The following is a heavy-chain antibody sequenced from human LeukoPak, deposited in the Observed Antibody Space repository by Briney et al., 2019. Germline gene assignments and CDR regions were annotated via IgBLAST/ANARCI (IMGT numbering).Heavy chain of an antibody. Sequence: GESLKISCKGSGYSFSNYWIGWVRQMPGKGLEWMGIIYSGDSDTRYSPSFQGQVTISADKSITTASLQWSSLKASDTAMYYCARRFDSGFDYWGQGTLVTVSS. D-gene: IGHD3-9*01. CDR1: GYSFSNYW. V-gene: IGHV5-51*01. CDR2: IYSGDSDT. J-gene: IGHJ4*02. CDR3: ARRFDSGFDY.